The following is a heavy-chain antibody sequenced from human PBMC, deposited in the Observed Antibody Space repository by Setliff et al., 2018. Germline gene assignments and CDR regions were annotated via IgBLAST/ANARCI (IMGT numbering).Heavy chain of an antibody. D-gene: IGHD1-1*01. CDR1: RFTFNNYW. Sequence: GESLNISCAASRFTFNNYWMSWVRQGPGKGLVWVSRINSDESRTNYAGSVKGRFTISRDNAKNTLYVQMNSLRAEDTAVYYCARDREGDGNYYMDVWGKGTTVTVSS. CDR3: ARDREGDGNYYMDV. J-gene: IGHJ6*03. CDR2: INSDESRT. V-gene: IGHV3-74*01.